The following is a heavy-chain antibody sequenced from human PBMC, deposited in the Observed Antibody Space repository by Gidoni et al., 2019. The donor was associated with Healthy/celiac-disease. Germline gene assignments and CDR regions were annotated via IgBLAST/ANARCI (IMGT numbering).Heavy chain of an antibody. J-gene: IGHJ4*02. D-gene: IGHD4-4*01. CDR2: IHHSGST. CDR1: GYSISSGYY. V-gene: IGHV4-38-2*01. Sequence: QVQLQESGPGLVKPSETLSLTCAVSGYSISSGYYWGWIRQPPGKGLAWIGSIHHSGSTYYNPSLKSRVTISVDTSKNQFSLKLSSVTAADTAVYYCARTTVTTNYVDYWGQGTLVTVSS. CDR3: ARTTVTTNYVDY.